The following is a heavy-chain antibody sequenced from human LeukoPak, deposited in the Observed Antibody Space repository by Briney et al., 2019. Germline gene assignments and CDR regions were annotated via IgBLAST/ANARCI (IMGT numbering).Heavy chain of an antibody. CDR1: GFTFSSYG. Sequence: RGSLRLSCAASGFTFSSYGMHWVRQAPGKGLQWVAVIWYDGSNKYYADSVKGRFTISRDNSKNTLYLQMTSLRAEDTAVYYCARAPGGPLRYFDWPPDPWGQGTLVTVSS. CDR2: IWYDGSNK. CDR3: ARAPGGPLRYFDWPPDP. J-gene: IGHJ5*02. D-gene: IGHD3-9*01. V-gene: IGHV3-33*01.